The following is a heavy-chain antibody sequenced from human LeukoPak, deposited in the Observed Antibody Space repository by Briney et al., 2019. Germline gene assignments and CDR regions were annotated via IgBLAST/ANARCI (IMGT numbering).Heavy chain of an antibody. CDR3: AKAHDFWSGYYYFDY. J-gene: IGHJ4*02. V-gene: IGHV3-23*01. Sequence: GGSLRLPCAASGYTFSSYAISWVPQAPGKGLEWVSAISGSGGSTYYADSVKGRFTISRDNSKNTLYLQMNSLRAEDTAVYYCAKAHDFWSGYYYFDYWGQGTLVTVSS. D-gene: IGHD3-3*01. CDR1: GYTFSSYA. CDR2: ISGSGGST.